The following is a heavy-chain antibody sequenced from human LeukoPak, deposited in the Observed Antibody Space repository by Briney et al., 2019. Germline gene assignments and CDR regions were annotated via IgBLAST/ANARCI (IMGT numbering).Heavy chain of an antibody. CDR3: ARGRIHLWSNNNFDY. CDR1: GFTFSSYG. J-gene: IGHJ4*02. CDR2: IYYSGST. V-gene: IGHV4-39*07. D-gene: IGHD5-18*01. Sequence: PGGTLRLSCAASGFTFSSYGMSWVRQAPGKGLEWIGSIYYSGSTYYNPSLKSRVTISVDTSKNQFSLELSSVTAADTAVYYCARGRIHLWSNNNFDYWGQGTLVTVSS.